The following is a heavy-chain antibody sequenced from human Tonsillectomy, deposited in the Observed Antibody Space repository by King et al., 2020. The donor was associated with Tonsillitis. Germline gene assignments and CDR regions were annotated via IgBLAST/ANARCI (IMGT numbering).Heavy chain of an antibody. CDR2: INPNSGGT. V-gene: IGHV1-2*02. CDR1: GYTFTGYY. Sequence: VQLVQSGAEVKKPGASVKVSCKASGYTFTGYYMHWVRQAPGQGLEWMGWINPNSGGTNYAQKFQGRVTMTRDTSISTAYMELSRLGSGDTAVYYCERVYYDILTGYYKKDYWGQGTLVTVSS. J-gene: IGHJ4*02. CDR3: ERVYYDILTGYYKKDY. D-gene: IGHD3-9*01.